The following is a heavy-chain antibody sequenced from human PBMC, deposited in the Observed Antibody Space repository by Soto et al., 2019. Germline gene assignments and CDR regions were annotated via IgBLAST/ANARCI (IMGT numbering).Heavy chain of an antibody. Sequence: QVQLQESGPGLVKPSQTLSLTCTVSGGSISSGDHFWSWLRQPPGKGLEWIGYIYYSGSTYYNASLKSRVSISVDTSRNQFSPELRSITAAVTAVYYCASTPNELRGRKSFFDYWGQGTLVTASS. CDR2: IYYSGST. CDR1: GGSISSGDHF. CDR3: ASTPNELRGRKSFFDY. V-gene: IGHV4-30-4*01. J-gene: IGHJ4*02. D-gene: IGHD3-10*01.